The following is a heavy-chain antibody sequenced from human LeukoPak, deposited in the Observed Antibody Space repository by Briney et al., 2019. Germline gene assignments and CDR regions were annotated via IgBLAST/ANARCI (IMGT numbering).Heavy chain of an antibody. Sequence: GTSVKASCKASGFTFTSSAMQWVRQARGQRLEWIGWIVVGSGNTNYAQKFQERVTITRDMSTSTAYMELSSLRSEDTAVYYCAESGSDYYYGMDVWGQGTTVTVSS. CDR2: IVVGSGNT. CDR1: GFTFTSSA. J-gene: IGHJ6*02. D-gene: IGHD6-25*01. CDR3: AESGSDYYYGMDV. V-gene: IGHV1-58*02.